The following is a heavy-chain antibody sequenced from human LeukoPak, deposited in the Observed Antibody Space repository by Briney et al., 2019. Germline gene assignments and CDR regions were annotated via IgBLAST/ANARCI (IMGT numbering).Heavy chain of an antibody. CDR2: ISGSGGST. J-gene: IGHJ4*02. CDR3: AKDRRSSSGVDY. V-gene: IGHV3-23*01. D-gene: IGHD6-6*01. Sequence: GGSLRLSCAASGFTFSSYAMSWVRQAPGKGLEWVSAISGSGGSTYYADSVKGRFTISRDNSKNTLYLQMNGLRAEDTAVYYCAKDRRSSSGVDYWGQGTLVTVSS. CDR1: GFTFSSYA.